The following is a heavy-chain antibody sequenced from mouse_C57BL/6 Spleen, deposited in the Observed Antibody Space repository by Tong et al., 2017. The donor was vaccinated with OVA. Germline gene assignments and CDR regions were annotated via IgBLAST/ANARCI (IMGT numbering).Heavy chain of an antibody. V-gene: IGHV1-54*01. D-gene: IGHD1-1*01. CDR3: ARATVVAERNAMDY. CDR2: INPGSGGT. J-gene: IGHJ4*01. Sequence: VQLQESGAELVRPGTSVKVSCKASGYAFTNYLIEWVKQRPGQGLEWIGVINPGSGGTNYNEKFKGKATLTADKSSSTAYMQLSSLTSEDSAVYFCARATVVAERNAMDYWGQGTSVTVSS. CDR1: GYAFTNYL.